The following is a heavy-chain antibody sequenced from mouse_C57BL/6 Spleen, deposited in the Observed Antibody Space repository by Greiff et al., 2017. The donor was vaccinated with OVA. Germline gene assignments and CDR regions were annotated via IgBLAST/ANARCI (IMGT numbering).Heavy chain of an antibody. CDR1: GFNIKDDY. CDR3: TTGELRVYYVDY. J-gene: IGHJ2*01. Sequence: VQLKQSGAELVRPGASVKLSCTASGFNIKDDYMHWVKQRPEQGLEWIGWIDPENGDTEYASKFQGKATITADTSSITAYLQLSSLTSEDTAVYYCTTGELRVYYVDYWGQGTTLTVSS. D-gene: IGHD3-2*02. V-gene: IGHV14-4*01. CDR2: IDPENGDT.